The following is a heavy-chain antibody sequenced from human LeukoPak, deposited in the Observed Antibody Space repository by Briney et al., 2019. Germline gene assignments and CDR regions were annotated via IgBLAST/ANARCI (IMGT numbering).Heavy chain of an antibody. V-gene: IGHV3-23*01. J-gene: IGHJ4*02. CDR2: ISGSGGGT. CDR3: AKRGVVTRVILVGFHKEAYYFDS. Sequence: GGSLRLSCAVSGITLSNYGMSWVRQAPGKGLEWVAGISGSGGGTNYADSVKGRFTFSRDNSKNTLYLQMNSLRAEDTAVYFCAKRGVVTRVILVGFHKEAYYFDSWGQGALVTVFS. CDR1: GITLSNYG. D-gene: IGHD3-22*01.